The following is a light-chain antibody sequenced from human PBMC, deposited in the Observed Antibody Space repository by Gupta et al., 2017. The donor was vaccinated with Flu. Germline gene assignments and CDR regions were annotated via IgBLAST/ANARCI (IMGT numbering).Light chain of an antibody. CDR3: QQRSNWPRVT. V-gene: IGKV3-11*01. Sequence: ATLSLSPGERDTLACRASQSVSSQLAWYQQKPGQAPRLLIYDASSRATGITARFSGSGSGTDFTLTISSLEPEDFAVYYCQQRSNWPRVTFGQGTQVEIK. CDR1: QSVSSQ. CDR2: DAS. J-gene: IGKJ5*01.